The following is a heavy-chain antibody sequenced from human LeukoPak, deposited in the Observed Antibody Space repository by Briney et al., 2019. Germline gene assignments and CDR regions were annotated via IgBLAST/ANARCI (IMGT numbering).Heavy chain of an antibody. CDR2: ISTYNGNT. D-gene: IGHD2-8*01. CDR1: GYTFNSHG. CDR3: AREGRCTNGICYPDY. Sequence: ASVKVSCKASGYTFNSHGISWVRQAPGQGLEWMGWISTYNGNTNYAQKLQGRVTMTTDTSTSTAYMELRSLRSDDTAVYYRAREGRCTNGICYPDYWGQGTLVTVSS. V-gene: IGHV1-18*01. J-gene: IGHJ4*02.